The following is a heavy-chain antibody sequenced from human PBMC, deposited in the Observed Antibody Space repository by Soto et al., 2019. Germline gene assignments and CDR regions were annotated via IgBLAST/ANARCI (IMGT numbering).Heavy chain of an antibody. V-gene: IGHV1-2*04. D-gene: IGHD5-12*01. Sequence: ASVKVSCKASGYTFTGYYMHWVRQAPGQGLEWMGWINPNSGGTNYAQKFQGWVTMTRDTSISTAYMELSRLRSDDTAVYYCARSNSGYQNYYYYMDVWGKGTTVTVSS. CDR1: GYTFTGYY. CDR2: INPNSGGT. J-gene: IGHJ6*03. CDR3: ARSNSGYQNYYYYMDV.